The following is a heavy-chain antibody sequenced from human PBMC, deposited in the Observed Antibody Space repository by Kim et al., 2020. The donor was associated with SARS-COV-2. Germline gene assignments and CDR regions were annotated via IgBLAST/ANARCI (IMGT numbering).Heavy chain of an antibody. V-gene: IGHV1-69*01. Sequence: QKFQGRVTITADESTSTAYMELSSLRSEDTAVYYCARHYYDSSGYYHFDYWGQGTLVTVSS. D-gene: IGHD3-22*01. J-gene: IGHJ4*02. CDR3: ARHYYDSSGYYHFDY.